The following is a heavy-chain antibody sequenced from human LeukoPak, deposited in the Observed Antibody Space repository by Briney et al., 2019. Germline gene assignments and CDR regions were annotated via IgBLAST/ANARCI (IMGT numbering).Heavy chain of an antibody. Sequence: PGGSLRLSCAASGFIFSDYGMHWVRQAPGKGLEWVAVVSYDGSNKYYADSVKGRFTISRDNSKNTLYLQMNSLRPEDTAVYYCAKDSYYGSGSYFYFDYWGQGTLVTVSS. J-gene: IGHJ4*02. CDR3: AKDSYYGSGSYFYFDY. D-gene: IGHD3-10*01. CDR2: VSYDGSNK. CDR1: GFIFSDYG. V-gene: IGHV3-30*18.